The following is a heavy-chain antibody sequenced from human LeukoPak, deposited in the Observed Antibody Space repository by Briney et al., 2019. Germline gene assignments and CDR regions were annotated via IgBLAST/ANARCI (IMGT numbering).Heavy chain of an antibody. CDR3: VREARGYHYTYFDY. V-gene: IGHV3-20*04. CDR2: VSSGFHA. J-gene: IGHJ4*02. D-gene: IGHD5-18*01. Sequence: GGSLRLSCEASGFTFDDYGMSWVRQIPGQGLEWVAAVSSGFHAFFADSVQGRFTVSREDARNSLYLQMNSLRAGDTAVYYCVREARGYHYTYFDYWGQGTLVTVSS. CDR1: GFTFDDYG.